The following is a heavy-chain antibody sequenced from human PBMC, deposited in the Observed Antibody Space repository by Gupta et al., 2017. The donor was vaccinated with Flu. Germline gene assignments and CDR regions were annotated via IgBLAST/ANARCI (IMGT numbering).Heavy chain of an antibody. D-gene: IGHD1-7*01. CDR1: GGSINVFSFF. V-gene: IGHV4-31*03. Sequence: QMQLQESGPRLVKPSQTLSLTCSVSGGSINVFSFFWAWIRQVPGKGLEWIGYVHSSGNTYYNPSLRSRLMMSIDTAKNEFSLEMTARTAADTAMYYCARRGTYYFDFWGQGALVTVSS. CDR3: ARRGTYYFDF. J-gene: IGHJ4*02. CDR2: VHSSGNT.